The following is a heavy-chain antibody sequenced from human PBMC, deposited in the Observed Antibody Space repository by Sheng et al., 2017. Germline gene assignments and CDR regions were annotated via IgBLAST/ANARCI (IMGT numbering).Heavy chain of an antibody. CDR2: ISYDGSNK. CDR3: ARRGDSSSWYSLDY. CDR1: GFTFSSYA. J-gene: IGHJ4*02. D-gene: IGHD6-13*01. V-gene: IGHV3-30*04. Sequence: QVQLVESGGGVVQPGRSLRLSCAASGFTFSSYAMHWVRQAPGKGLEWVAVISYDGSNKYYADSVKGRFTISRDNSKNTLYLQMNSLRAEDTAVYYCARRGDSSSWYSLDYWGQGTLVTVSS.